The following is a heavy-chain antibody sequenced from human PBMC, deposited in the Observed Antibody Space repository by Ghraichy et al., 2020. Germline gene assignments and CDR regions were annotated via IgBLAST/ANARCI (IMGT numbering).Heavy chain of an antibody. D-gene: IGHD3-22*01. V-gene: IGHV4-31*03. Sequence: SKTLSLTCTVSGGSISSGGYYWSWIRQHPGKGLEWIGYIYYSGSTYYNPSLKSRVTISVDTSKNQFSLKLSSVTAADTAVYYCARWDETYYYDSSGYGGFDYWGQGTLVTVSS. CDR3: ARWDETYYYDSSGYGGFDY. CDR2: IYYSGST. J-gene: IGHJ4*02. CDR1: GGSISSGGYY.